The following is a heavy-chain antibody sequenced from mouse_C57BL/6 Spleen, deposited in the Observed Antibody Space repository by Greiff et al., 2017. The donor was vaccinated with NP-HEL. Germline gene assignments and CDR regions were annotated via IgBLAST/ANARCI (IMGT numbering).Heavy chain of an antibody. D-gene: IGHD2-13*01. J-gene: IGHJ4*01. CDR1: GFTFTDYY. Sequence: EVKLMESGGGLVQPGGSLSLSCAASGFTFTDYYMSWVRQPPGKALEWLGFIRNKATGYTTEYSASVKGRFTISRDNSQSILYRQMNALRAEVSATYYCARDYYYAMDYWGQGTSVTVSS. CDR2: IRNKATGYTT. V-gene: IGHV7-3*01. CDR3: ARDYYYAMDY.